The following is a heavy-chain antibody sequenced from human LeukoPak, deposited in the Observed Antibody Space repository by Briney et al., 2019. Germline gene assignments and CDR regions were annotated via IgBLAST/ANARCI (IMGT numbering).Heavy chain of an antibody. CDR3: ARKLREYYYGSNDY. CDR1: GFTFSSYW. J-gene: IGHJ4*02. V-gene: IGHV3-7*01. D-gene: IGHD3-22*01. CDR2: IKQDGSEK. Sequence: GGSLRLSCAASGFTFSSYWMSWVRQAPGKGLEWVANIKQDGSEKYYVDSVKGRFTISRDNAKNSLYLQMNSLRAEDTAVYYCARKLREYYYGSNDYWGQGTLVTVSS.